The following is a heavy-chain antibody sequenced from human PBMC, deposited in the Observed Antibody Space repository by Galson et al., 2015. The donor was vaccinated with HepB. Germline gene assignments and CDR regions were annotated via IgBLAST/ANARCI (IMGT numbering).Heavy chain of an antibody. CDR3: AKDHAPFTMVRGVIGGYFDY. CDR2: ISYDGSNK. V-gene: IGHV3-30*18. Sequence: SLRLSCAASGFTFSSYGMHWVRQAPGKGLEWVAVISYDGSNKYYADSVKGRFTISRDNSKNTLYLQMNSPRAEDTAVYYCAKDHAPFTMVRGVIGGYFDYWGQGTLVTVSS. J-gene: IGHJ4*02. D-gene: IGHD3-10*01. CDR1: GFTFSSYG.